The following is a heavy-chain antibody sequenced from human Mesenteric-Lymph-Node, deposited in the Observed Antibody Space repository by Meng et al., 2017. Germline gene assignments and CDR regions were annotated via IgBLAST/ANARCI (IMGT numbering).Heavy chain of an antibody. V-gene: IGHV1-18*01. J-gene: IGHJ4*02. CDR2: ISAYNGNT. CDR3: ARVEVGITSGDY. CDR1: GYPFTNYG. D-gene: IGHD1-26*01. Sequence: LVQFGGEVKKPGASVKGSCKASGYPFTNYGITWVRQAPGQGLEWMGWISAYNGNTNYAQTLQGRLTMTTDTSTSTAYMELRSLRSDDTAVYYCARVEVGITSGDYWGQGTLVTVSS.